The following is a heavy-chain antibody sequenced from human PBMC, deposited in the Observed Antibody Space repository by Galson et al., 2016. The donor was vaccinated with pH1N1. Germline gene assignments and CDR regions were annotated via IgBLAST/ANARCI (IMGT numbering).Heavy chain of an antibody. V-gene: IGHV4-59*01. CDR1: GDSMSIYY. Sequence: SETLSLTCSVFGDSMSIYYWTWIRQSPGKGLEWIGNVHESGSTNYSPSLKSRITLSVDTSKNQFSLNLNSVTAADTAIYYCAKGGRYCGGGYFYSHWFESWGQGTLVTVSS. CDR3: AKGGRYCGGGYFYSHWFES. J-gene: IGHJ5*01. CDR2: VHESGST. D-gene: IGHD2-15*01.